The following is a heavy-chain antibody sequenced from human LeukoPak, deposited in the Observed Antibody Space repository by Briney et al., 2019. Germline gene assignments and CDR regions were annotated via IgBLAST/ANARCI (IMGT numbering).Heavy chain of an antibody. CDR1: GFTFSSYA. D-gene: IGHD4-17*01. CDR3: AKGIGDYGFESREFDY. Sequence: GGSLRLSCAASGFTFSSYAMSWVRQAPGKGLEWVSAISGSGGSTYYADSVKGRFTISRDNSKNTLYLQMNSLRAEDTAVYYCAKGIGDYGFESREFDYRGQGTLVTVSS. CDR2: ISGSGGST. V-gene: IGHV3-23*01. J-gene: IGHJ4*02.